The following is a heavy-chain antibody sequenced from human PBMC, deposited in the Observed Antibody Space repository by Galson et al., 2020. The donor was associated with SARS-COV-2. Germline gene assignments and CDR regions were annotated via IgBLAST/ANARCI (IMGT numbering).Heavy chain of an antibody. CDR1: GFTFSSYG. CDR3: ARESSWPDVAFDP. CDR2: IWYDGSNK. V-gene: IGHV3-33*01. Sequence: GGSLRLSCAASGFTFSSYGMHWVRQAPGKGLEWVAVIWYDGSNKYYADSVKGRFTISRDNSKNTLYLQMNSLRAEDTAVYYCARESSWPDVAFDPGGQGTLVTVAS. J-gene: IGHJ5*02. D-gene: IGHD6-13*01.